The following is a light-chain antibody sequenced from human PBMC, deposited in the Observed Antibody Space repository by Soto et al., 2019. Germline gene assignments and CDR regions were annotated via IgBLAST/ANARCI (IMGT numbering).Light chain of an antibody. CDR2: GVS. Sequence: QSVLTQPSSVSVSPGQSITISCTGTITDIGAYNYVSWYQQHPGKAPKRLIYGVSSRPSGVSNRFSGSKSGNAACLTISGLQADDEAEYSCSSYTSSITPYVFGTGTKVTVL. J-gene: IGLJ1*01. V-gene: IGLV2-14*01. CDR3: SSYTSSITPYV. CDR1: ITDIGAYNY.